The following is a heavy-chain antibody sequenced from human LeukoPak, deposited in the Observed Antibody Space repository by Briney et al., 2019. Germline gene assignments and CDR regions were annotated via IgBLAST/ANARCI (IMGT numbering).Heavy chain of an antibody. CDR2: IFYSGST. CDR1: GGSISTSNYY. J-gene: IGHJ4*02. Sequence: SETVSLTCTVSGGSISTSNYYWGWIRQPPGKGLEWIGNIFYSGSTYYSPSLKSRVTISLDTSRNQFSLKLSSVTAADTAVYYCARDRSYVWGSYRDSYWGQGTLVTVSS. V-gene: IGHV4-39*07. D-gene: IGHD3-16*02. CDR3: ARDRSYVWGSYRDSY.